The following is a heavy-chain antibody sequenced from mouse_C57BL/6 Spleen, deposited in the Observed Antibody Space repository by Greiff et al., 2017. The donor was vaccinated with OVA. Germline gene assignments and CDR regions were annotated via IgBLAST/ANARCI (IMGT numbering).Heavy chain of an antibody. CDR1: GYTFTSYW. CDR2: IHPNSGST. V-gene: IGHV1-64*01. CDR3: ANYGRTYYFDY. D-gene: IGHD1-1*01. Sequence: QVQLQQPVAELVKPGASVKLSCKASGYTFTSYWMHWVKQRPGQGLEWIGMIHPNSGSTNYNEKFKSKATLTVDKASSTAYMQLISLTSEDSAVYYCANYGRTYYFDYWGQGTTLTVSA. J-gene: IGHJ2*01.